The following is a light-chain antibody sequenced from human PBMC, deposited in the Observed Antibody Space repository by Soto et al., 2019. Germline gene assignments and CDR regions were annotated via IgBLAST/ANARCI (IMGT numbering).Light chain of an antibody. V-gene: IGKV1-8*01. Sequence: AIRMTQSPSSLSASTGDRVTITCRARQGISSYLAWYQQKPGKAPKLLIYAASTLQSGVPSRFSGSGSGTEFTLTISCLQSEDFAPYYCHPYYSYPITFCPGTKVDIK. CDR2: AAS. CDR1: QGISSY. J-gene: IGKJ3*01. CDR3: HPYYSYPIT.